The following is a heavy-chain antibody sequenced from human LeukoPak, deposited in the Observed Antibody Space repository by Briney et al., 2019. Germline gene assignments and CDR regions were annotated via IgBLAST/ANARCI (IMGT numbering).Heavy chain of an antibody. Sequence: GGSLRLSCAVSGLTVSSNYMSRVRQAPGKGLEWVSVIYSGGSTYHADSVRGRFTTSRDKSKNTLFLQMNSLRAEDTAVYYCAGSSWRGHWGQGTLVTVSS. CDR1: GLTVSSNY. CDR2: IYSGGST. J-gene: IGHJ4*02. CDR3: AGSSWRGH. D-gene: IGHD6-13*01. V-gene: IGHV3-66*01.